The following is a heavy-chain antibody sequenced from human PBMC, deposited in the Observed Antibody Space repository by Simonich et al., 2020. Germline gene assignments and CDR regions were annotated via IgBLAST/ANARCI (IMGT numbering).Heavy chain of an antibody. CDR2: NYHMGST. D-gene: IGHD6-13*01. CDR3: ARVGYSNYYYYGMDV. J-gene: IGHJ6*02. CDR1: GYSISSGYY. Sequence: QVQLQESGPGLVKPSETLSLTCAVSGYSISSGYYWGWIRQPPGKGLEWIGSNYHMGSTYYNPSLKSRVTISVDTSKNQFSLKLSSVTAADTAVYYCARVGYSNYYYYGMDVWGQGTTVTVSS. V-gene: IGHV4-38-2*01.